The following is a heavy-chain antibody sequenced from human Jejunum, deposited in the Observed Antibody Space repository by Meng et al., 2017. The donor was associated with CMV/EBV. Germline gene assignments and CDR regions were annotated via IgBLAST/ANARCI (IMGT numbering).Heavy chain of an antibody. J-gene: IGHJ4*02. CDR2: TYSGGST. CDR3: ATGLGEDTFYTGDY. D-gene: IGHD3-16*01. CDR1: GFSVRSTY. V-gene: IGHV3-53*01. Sequence: SGFSVRSTYISWVRQAPGKGLEWVSVTYSGGSTYSGDALRGRFNSTRDNSRNTVYLQMNSLKPEDTAVYFCATGLGEDTFYTGDYWGQGTLVTVSS.